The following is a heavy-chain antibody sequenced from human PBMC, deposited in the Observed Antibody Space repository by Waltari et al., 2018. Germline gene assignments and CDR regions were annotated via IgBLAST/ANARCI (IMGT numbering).Heavy chain of an antibody. J-gene: IGHJ5*02. CDR3: ARGFLITMVRAAWFDT. Sequence: QVQLQQWGAGLLKPSETLSLTCAVYGGSFSGYYWSWIRQPPGKGLEWIGEINHSGSTNYNPSLKSRVTISVDTSKNQFSLKLSSVTAADTAVYYCARGFLITMVRAAWFDTWGQGTLVTVSS. CDR1: GGSFSGYY. CDR2: INHSGST. D-gene: IGHD3-10*01. V-gene: IGHV4-34*01.